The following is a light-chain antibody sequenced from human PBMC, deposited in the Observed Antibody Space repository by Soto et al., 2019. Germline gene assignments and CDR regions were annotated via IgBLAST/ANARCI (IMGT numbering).Light chain of an antibody. J-gene: IGKJ5*01. CDR3: QQRSNWPIT. Sequence: EIVLTQSPVSLSLSPGERATLSCRASQSVDSYLVWYQQKPGQAPRLLIFGASNRATGIPARFSGSGSGTDFTLTINSLEPEDFAVYYCQQRSNWPITFGQGTRLEI. CDR1: QSVDSY. CDR2: GAS. V-gene: IGKV3-11*01.